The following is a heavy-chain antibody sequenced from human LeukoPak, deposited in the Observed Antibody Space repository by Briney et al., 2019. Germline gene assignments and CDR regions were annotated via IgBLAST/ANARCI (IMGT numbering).Heavy chain of an antibody. J-gene: IGHJ6*03. Sequence: SETLSLTCTVSGGSLSSYYWTWIRQPAGKGLEWIGRIYTSGSTNYNPSLKSRVTMSVDTSKNQFSLKLSSVTAADTAVYYCARGGRAPRYYYYMDVWGKGTTVTVSS. CDR3: ARGGRAPRYYYYMDV. CDR1: GGSLSSYY. CDR2: IYTSGST. V-gene: IGHV4-4*07. D-gene: IGHD3-10*01.